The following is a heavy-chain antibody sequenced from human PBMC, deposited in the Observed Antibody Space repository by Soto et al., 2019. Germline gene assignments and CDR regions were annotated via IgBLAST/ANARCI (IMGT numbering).Heavy chain of an antibody. CDR2: IYYSGST. V-gene: IGHV4-59*01. CDR1: GGSISTYY. CDR3: ARESAGSHKNNWFDP. J-gene: IGHJ5*02. D-gene: IGHD3-10*01. Sequence: QVQLQESGPGLVKPSETLSLTCTVSGGSISTYYWSWIRQPPGKGLEWIGYIYYSGSTYYNPSLKSRVTMSVDTSRNQLLLQLNSETAADTAVYYCARESAGSHKNNWFDPWGQGTLVTVSS.